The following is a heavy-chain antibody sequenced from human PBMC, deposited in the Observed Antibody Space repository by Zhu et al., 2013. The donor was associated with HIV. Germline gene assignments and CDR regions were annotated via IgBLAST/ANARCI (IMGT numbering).Heavy chain of an antibody. D-gene: IGHD1-1*01. CDR1: GFTFTSSA. CDR3: AALPNNWNDESGVELTDY. V-gene: IGHV1-58*01. Sequence: QMQLVQSGPEVKKPGTSVKVSCKASGFTFTSSAVQWVRQARGQRLEWIGWIVVGSGNTNYAQKFQERVTITRDMSTSTAYMELSSLRSEDTAVYYCAALPNNWNDESGVELTDYWGQGTLVTVSS. J-gene: IGHJ4*02. CDR2: IVVGSGNT.